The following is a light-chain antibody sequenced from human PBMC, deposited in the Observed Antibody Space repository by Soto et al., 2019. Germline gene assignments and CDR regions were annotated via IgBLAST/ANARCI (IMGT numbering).Light chain of an antibody. V-gene: IGLV2-14*01. CDR3: SSHTSSSTLEGV. CDR2: EVS. Sequence: QSALAQPASVSGSPGQSITISCTGTSSDVGGYNYVSWYQQHPGKAPKLMIYEVSNRPSGVFNRFSGSESGNTASLTISGLQAEDEADYYCSSHTSSSTLEGVFGTGTNVTVL. J-gene: IGLJ1*01. CDR1: SSDVGGYNY.